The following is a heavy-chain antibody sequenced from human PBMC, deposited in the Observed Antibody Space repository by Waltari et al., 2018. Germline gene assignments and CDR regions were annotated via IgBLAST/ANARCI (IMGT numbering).Heavy chain of an antibody. CDR1: GYTFTSYA. J-gene: IGHJ5*02. CDR2: INAGNGNT. CDR3: ARANNWFDP. Sequence: QVQLVQSGAEVKKPGASVKVSCKASGYTFTSYAMHWVRQAPGQRLEWMGWINAGNGNTKYSQKCQGRVTITRDTSASTAYMELSSLRSEDTAVYYCARANNWFDPWGQGTLVTVSS. V-gene: IGHV1-3*01.